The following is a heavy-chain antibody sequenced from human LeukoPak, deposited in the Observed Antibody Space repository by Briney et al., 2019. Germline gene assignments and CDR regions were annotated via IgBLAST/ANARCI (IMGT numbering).Heavy chain of an antibody. D-gene: IGHD2-21*01. J-gene: IGHJ4*02. CDR2: IKPDGSEK. CDR1: GFTFSSYW. CDR3: AKDQRGASFGENDY. Sequence: GGSLRLSCAASGFTFSSYWMSWVRQAPGKGLEWVANIKPDGSEKYYVDSVKGRFTISRDNAKNSLYLQMNSLRAEDTAVYYCAKDQRGASFGENDYWGQGTLVTVPS. V-gene: IGHV3-7*03.